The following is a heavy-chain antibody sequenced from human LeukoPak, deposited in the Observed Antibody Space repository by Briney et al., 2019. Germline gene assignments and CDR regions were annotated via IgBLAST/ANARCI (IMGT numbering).Heavy chain of an antibody. CDR2: ISGNGGST. D-gene: IGHD6-6*01. V-gene: IGHV3-64D*09. CDR3: VRGHSSSSNYFDY. Sequence: GGSLRLSCPASGFTFSSYAMRWVRQAPGKGLEYVSGISGNGGSTNYEDSVKGRFTISRDNSKNTLYLQMSSLRAEDTAVYYCVRGHSSSSNYFDYWGQGSLVTVSS. J-gene: IGHJ4*02. CDR1: GFTFSSYA.